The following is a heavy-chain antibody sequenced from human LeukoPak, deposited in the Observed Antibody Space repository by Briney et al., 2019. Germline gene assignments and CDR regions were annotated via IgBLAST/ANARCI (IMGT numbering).Heavy chain of an antibody. D-gene: IGHD2-2*01. J-gene: IGHJ5*02. Sequence: ASVKVSCKASGYTFTDYYMHWVRQAPGQGLEWVGWINPTSGDTNYAQKFQGRVTMTRDTSISTAYMELSRLRSDDTAVYYCARDLVGGWFDPWGQGTLVTVSS. CDR2: INPTSGDT. V-gene: IGHV1-2*02. CDR3: ARDLVGGWFDP. CDR1: GYTFTDYY.